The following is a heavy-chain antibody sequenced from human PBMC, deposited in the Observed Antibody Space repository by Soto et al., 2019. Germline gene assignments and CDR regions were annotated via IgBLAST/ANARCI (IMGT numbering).Heavy chain of an antibody. J-gene: IGHJ3*02. CDR3: ATDITMMVPDAFDI. V-gene: IGHV3-23*01. Sequence: PXVSLRLSCAASGFSFSSYAMSWVRQAPGKGLEWVSAISGSGGSTYYADSVKGRFTISRDNSKNTLYLQMNSLRAEDTAVYYCATDITMMVPDAFDICGQGTMVTVSS. CDR1: GFSFSSYA. CDR2: ISGSGGST. D-gene: IGHD3-22*01.